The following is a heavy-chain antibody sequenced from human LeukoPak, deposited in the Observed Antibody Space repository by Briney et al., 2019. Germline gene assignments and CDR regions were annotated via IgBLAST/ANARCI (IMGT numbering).Heavy chain of an antibody. CDR2: IYTSGST. V-gene: IGHV4-4*07. D-gene: IGHD3-22*01. J-gene: IGHJ3*02. CDR1: GGSISSYY. CDR3: ARAVTMIVVDYSWDAFDI. Sequence: PSETLSLTCTVSGGSISSYYWSWIRQPAGKGLEWIGRIYTSGSTNYNPSLKSRVTMSVDTSKNQFSLKLSSVTAADTAVYYCARAVTMIVVDYSWDAFDIWGQGTMATVSS.